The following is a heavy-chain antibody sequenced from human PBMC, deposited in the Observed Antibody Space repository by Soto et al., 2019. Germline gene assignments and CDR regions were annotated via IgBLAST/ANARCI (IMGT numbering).Heavy chain of an antibody. CDR1: GYSFTSYW. CDR3: ARTFIAAANDGAFDI. Sequence: GESLKISCKGSGYSFTSYWIGWVRQMPGKGLEWMGIIYPGDSDTRYSPSFQGQVTISADKSISTAYLQWSSLKASDTAMYYCARTFIAAANDGAFDIWGQGTMVTVSS. V-gene: IGHV5-51*01. J-gene: IGHJ3*02. D-gene: IGHD6-13*01. CDR2: IYPGDSDT.